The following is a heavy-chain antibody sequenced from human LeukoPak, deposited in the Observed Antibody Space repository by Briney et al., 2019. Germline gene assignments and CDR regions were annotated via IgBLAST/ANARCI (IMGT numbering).Heavy chain of an antibody. CDR3: TKDPWSYYEKPFDY. V-gene: IGHV3-15*01. CDR1: GFTYSNAW. J-gene: IGHJ4*02. CDR2: IKSKTDGGTT. D-gene: IGHD1-26*01. Sequence: PGGSLRLSCAASGFTYSNAWMSWLRQAPGKGLEWVGRIKSKTDGGTTDYAAPVKGRFTISRDDSKNTLYLQMNSLKTEDTAVYYCTKDPWSYYEKPFDYWGQGTLVTVSS.